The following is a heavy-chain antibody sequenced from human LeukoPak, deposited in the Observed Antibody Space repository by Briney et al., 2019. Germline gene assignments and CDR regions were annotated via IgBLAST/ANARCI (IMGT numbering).Heavy chain of an antibody. D-gene: IGHD6-13*01. CDR1: GYTFTGYY. J-gene: IGHJ6*03. V-gene: IGHV1-2*06. CDR3: ARDNRKQLVRYYYMDV. CDR2: INPNSGGA. Sequence: ASVKVSCKASGYTFTGYYMHWVRQAPGQGLEWMGRINPNSGGANHAQKFQGRVTMTRDTSISTAYMELSRLRSDDTAVYYRARDNRKQLVRYYYMDVWGKGTTVTVSS.